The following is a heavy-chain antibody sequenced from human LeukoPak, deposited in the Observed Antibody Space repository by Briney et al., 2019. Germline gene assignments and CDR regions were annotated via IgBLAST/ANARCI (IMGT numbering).Heavy chain of an antibody. CDR3: ARTGGYSSSWDHYYYGMDV. CDR1: GFTFSSYW. CDR2: IKQDGSEK. J-gene: IGHJ6*02. V-gene: IGHV3-7*01. Sequence: GGSLRLSCAASGFTFSSYWMSWVRQAPGKGLEWVANIKQDGSEKYCVDSVKGRFTISRDNAKNSLYLQMNSLRAEDTAVYYCARTGGYSSSWDHYYYGMDVWGQGTTVTVSS. D-gene: IGHD6-13*01.